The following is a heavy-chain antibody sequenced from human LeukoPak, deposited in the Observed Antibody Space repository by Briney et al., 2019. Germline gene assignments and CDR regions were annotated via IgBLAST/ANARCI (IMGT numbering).Heavy chain of an antibody. CDR3: ARSRTWIQPDY. CDR1: GGSISSDY. J-gene: IGHJ4*02. CDR2: IYYSGST. Sequence: SETLSLTCTVPGGSISSDYWSWIRQPPGKGLGWSAYIYYSGSTNYNPSLKSRVTISVDTSKNQFSLKRSSVTAADTAVYYCARSRTWIQPDYWGQGTPVTASS. D-gene: IGHD5-18*01. V-gene: IGHV4-59*01.